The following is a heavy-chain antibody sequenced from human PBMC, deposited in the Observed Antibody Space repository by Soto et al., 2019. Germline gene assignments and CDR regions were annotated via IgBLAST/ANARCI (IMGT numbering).Heavy chain of an antibody. J-gene: IGHJ4*02. V-gene: IGHV4-59*01. Sequence: DTQSLPCPFAGYSHRPCSWRCIRPTPGKGLEWIGYIFYSGNTNYNPSLKGRVTMSIDTSKNQLSLKVTSVTPADTAVYYCACLRGYRGSPIDFWGQGNQVNDSA. CDR3: ACLRGYRGSPIDF. D-gene: IGHD2-15*01. CDR2: IFYSGNT. CDR1: GYSHRPCS.